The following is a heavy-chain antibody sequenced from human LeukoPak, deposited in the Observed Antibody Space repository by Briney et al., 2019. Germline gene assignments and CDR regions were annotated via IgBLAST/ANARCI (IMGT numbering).Heavy chain of an antibody. V-gene: IGHV1-3*01. CDR1: GYTFTSYA. D-gene: IGHD2-2*02. CDR2: INAGNGNT. Sequence: ASVKVSCKASGYTFTSYAMHWVRQAPGQRLEWMGWINAGNGNTKYSQRFQGRVTITRDTSASTAYMELRSLRSDDTAVYYCARDLPYMGFDYWGQGTLVTVSS. J-gene: IGHJ4*02. CDR3: ARDLPYMGFDY.